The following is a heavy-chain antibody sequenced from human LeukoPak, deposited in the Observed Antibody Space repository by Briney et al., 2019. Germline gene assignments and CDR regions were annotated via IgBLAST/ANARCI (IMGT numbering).Heavy chain of an antibody. D-gene: IGHD3-22*01. J-gene: IGHJ5*02. V-gene: IGHV1-3*01. CDR1: GYTFTSYA. CDR3: ARGNQYYYDSSGPNWFDP. Sequence: ASVKVSCKASGYTFTSYAMHWVRQAPGQRLEWMGWINAGNGNTKYSQKFQGRVTITGDTSASTAYMELSSLRSEDTAVYYCARGNQYYYDSSGPNWFDPWGQGTLVTVSS. CDR2: INAGNGNT.